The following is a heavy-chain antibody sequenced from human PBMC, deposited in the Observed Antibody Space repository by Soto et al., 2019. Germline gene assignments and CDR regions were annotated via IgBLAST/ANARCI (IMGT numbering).Heavy chain of an antibody. CDR1: GYIFTNHL. D-gene: IGHD3-22*01. J-gene: IGHJ4*02. V-gene: IGHV1-2*02. Sequence: QVQLVESGAEVREAGAAVRVSCKTSGYIFTNHLIHWVRQSPGQGLQWVGWVHPDSGGTNVAQAFQDRVTMTADTSITTAYMDLARLRPDDTAIFYWARGAQGFFPVSGIYFYFDHWGQGTPGTVSS. CDR3: ARGAQGFFPVSGIYFYFDH. CDR2: VHPDSGGT.